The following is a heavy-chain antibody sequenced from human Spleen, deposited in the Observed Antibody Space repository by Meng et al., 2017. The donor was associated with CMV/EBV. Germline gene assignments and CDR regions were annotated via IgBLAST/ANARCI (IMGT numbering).Heavy chain of an antibody. V-gene: IGHV4-4*02. CDR3: ARVPVLTNTYFDY. Sequence: QVQLQQSGPGLVKPSGTLALSSAVSGDAVSSNNWWSWVRQPPGKGLEWIGEVHHTGFTNYKPSLKSRVTIAVDKSKNQFSLKLNSVTAADTAVYYCARVPVLTNTYFDYWGQGTLVTVSS. CDR1: GDAVSSNNW. D-gene: IGHD2-8*02. CDR2: VHHTGFT. J-gene: IGHJ4*02.